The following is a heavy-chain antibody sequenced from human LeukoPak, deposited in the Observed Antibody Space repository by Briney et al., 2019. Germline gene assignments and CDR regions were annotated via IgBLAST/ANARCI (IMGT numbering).Heavy chain of an antibody. CDR3: AREGRHYDILTGPAPFDP. V-gene: IGHV4-59*01. Sequence: SETLSLTCTVSGGSISSYYWSWIRQPPGKGLEWIGYIYYSGSTNYNPSLKRRVTISVDASKNQFSLKLSSVTAADTAVYYCAREGRHYDILTGPAPFDPWGQGTLVTVSS. CDR2: IYYSGST. CDR1: GGSISSYY. J-gene: IGHJ5*02. D-gene: IGHD3-9*01.